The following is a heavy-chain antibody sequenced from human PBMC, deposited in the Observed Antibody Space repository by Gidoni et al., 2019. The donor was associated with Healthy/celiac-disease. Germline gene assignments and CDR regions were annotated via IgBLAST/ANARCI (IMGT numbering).Heavy chain of an antibody. V-gene: IGHV1-2*02. CDR2: INPNSGGT. D-gene: IGHD1-1*01. Sequence: QVQLVQSGAEVKKPGASVKVSCKASGYTFTGYYMHCVRQAPGQGLEWMVWINPNSGGTNYAQKFQGRVTMPRDTSISTAYMELSRLRSDDTAVYYCARDLTRLNWFDPWGQGTLVTVSS. J-gene: IGHJ5*02. CDR1: GYTFTGYY. CDR3: ARDLTRLNWFDP.